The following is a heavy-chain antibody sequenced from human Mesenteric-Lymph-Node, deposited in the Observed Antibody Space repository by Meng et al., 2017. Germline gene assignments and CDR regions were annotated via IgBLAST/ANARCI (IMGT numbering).Heavy chain of an antibody. CDR1: GFTFSSYA. CDR2: ISYDGSNK. Sequence: GESLKISCAASGFTFSSYAMHWVRQAPGKGLEWVAVISYDGSNKYYADSVKGRFTISRDNSKNTLYLQMNSLRAEDTAVYYCARDPTMVRGPLDYWGQGTLVTVSS. D-gene: IGHD3-10*01. CDR3: ARDPTMVRGPLDY. J-gene: IGHJ4*02. V-gene: IGHV3-30*01.